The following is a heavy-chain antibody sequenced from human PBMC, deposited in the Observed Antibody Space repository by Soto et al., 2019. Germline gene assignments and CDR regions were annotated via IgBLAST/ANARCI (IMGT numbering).Heavy chain of an antibody. Sequence: QVQLQESGPGLVKPSETLSLTCTVSGGSISSYYWSWIRQPPGKGLEWIGYIYYSGSTNYNPSLKSRVTISVDTSKNQFSLKLSSVTAADTAVYYCASNRGDVVVPAARKPTFIRSYYMDVWGKGTTVTVSS. CDR2: IYYSGST. CDR1: GGSISSYY. J-gene: IGHJ6*03. V-gene: IGHV4-59*01. D-gene: IGHD2-2*01. CDR3: ASNRGDVVVPAARKPTFIRSYYMDV.